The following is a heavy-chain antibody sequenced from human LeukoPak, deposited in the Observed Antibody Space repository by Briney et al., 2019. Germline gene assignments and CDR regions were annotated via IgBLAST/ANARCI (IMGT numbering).Heavy chain of an antibody. Sequence: GGSLRLSCEASGFTFSPYGMTWVRQAPGKGLEWVSTISYDSRSIGCADSVKGRFTISRDNAKSSTFLQMNSLRVEDTAVYYCARDGSEWSRDLWGQGTLVTVSS. CDR1: GFTFSPYG. J-gene: IGHJ5*02. D-gene: IGHD2-15*01. V-gene: IGHV3-21*01. CDR3: ARDGSEWSRDL. CDR2: ISYDSRSI.